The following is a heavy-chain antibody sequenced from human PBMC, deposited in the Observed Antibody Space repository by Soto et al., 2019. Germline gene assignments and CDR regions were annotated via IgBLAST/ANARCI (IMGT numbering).Heavy chain of an antibody. CDR3: ARDRSGCIDY. J-gene: IGHJ4*02. D-gene: IGHD6-19*01. V-gene: IGHV3-33*01. Sequence: QVQLVESGGGVVQPGRSRRLPWAPAEFSFRTYGIQWLPQAPGKGLEWVAVIWCEGSNESYADSVKGRFTISKDNSKNTLYLQMNSLRAEDTAVFYCARDRSGCIDYWGQGTLVTVSS. CDR2: IWCEGSNE. CDR1: EFSFRTYG.